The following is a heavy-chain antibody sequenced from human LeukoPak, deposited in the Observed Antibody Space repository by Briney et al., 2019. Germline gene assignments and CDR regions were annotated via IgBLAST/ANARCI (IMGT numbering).Heavy chain of an antibody. CDR1: GGSFSGYY. Sequence: SETLSLTCAVYGGSFSGYYWSWIRQPPGKGLEWIGEINHSGSTNYNPSLKSRVTISVDASKNQFSLKLSFVTAADTAVYYCARDVNYYDSSGYPLPWGQGTLVTVSS. J-gene: IGHJ5*02. CDR2: INHSGST. CDR3: ARDVNYYDSSGYPLP. D-gene: IGHD3-22*01. V-gene: IGHV4-34*01.